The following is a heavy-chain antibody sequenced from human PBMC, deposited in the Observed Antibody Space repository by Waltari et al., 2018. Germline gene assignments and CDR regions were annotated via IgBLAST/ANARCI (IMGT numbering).Heavy chain of an antibody. Sequence: QVQLVQSGAEGKKPGASVTVSCKASGYTFTGYYMHWVRQAPGQGLEWMGWINPNSGGTNYAQKFQGRVTMTRDTSISTAYMELSRLRSDDTAVYYCARVLSDDFWSGYDYWGQGTLVTVSS. CDR3: ARVLSDDFWSGYDY. J-gene: IGHJ4*02. CDR1: GYTFTGYY. V-gene: IGHV1-2*02. CDR2: INPNSGGT. D-gene: IGHD3-3*01.